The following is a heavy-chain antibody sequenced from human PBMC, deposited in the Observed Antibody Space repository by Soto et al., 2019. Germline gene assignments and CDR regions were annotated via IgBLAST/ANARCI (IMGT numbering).Heavy chain of an antibody. CDR1: GFTFSSYE. CDR2: ISSSGSTI. V-gene: IGHV3-48*03. Sequence: GGSLRLSCAASGFTFSSYEMNWVRQAPGKGLEWVSYISSSGSTIYYADSVKGRFTISRDNAKNSLYLQMNSLRAEDTAVYYCARTLLWFGELSRYFDCWGQGTLVTVSS. D-gene: IGHD3-10*01. CDR3: ARTLLWFGELSRYFDC. J-gene: IGHJ4*02.